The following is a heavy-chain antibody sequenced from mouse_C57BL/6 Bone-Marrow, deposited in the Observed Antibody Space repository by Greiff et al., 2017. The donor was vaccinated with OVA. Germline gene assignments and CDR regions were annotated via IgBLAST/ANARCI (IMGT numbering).Heavy chain of an antibody. CDR2: INPSTGGT. CDR1: GYSFTGYY. J-gene: IGHJ4*01. D-gene: IGHD3-2*02. Sequence: VQLQQSGPELVKPGASVKISCKASGYSFTGYYMNWVKQSPEKSLEWIGEINPSTGGTTYNQKFKAKATLTVDKASSTAYRQLKSLTSEDSAVYYCARNEAQATGYYYAMDYWGQGTSVTVSS. V-gene: IGHV1-42*01. CDR3: ARNEAQATGYYYAMDY.